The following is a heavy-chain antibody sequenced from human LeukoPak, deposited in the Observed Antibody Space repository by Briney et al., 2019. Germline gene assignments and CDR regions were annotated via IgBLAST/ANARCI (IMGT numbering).Heavy chain of an antibody. CDR1: GFTFSNYL. V-gene: IGHV3-7*01. D-gene: IGHD6-13*01. J-gene: IGHJ4*02. Sequence: GGSLRLSCAASGFTFSNYLMSWVRQAPGKGLEWVANIKEDGSAKWYVDSVRGRFTISRDNAKNSLYLQKDSLRAEDTAVYYCARDRESNWYPYLDAWGQGTLVTVSS. CDR3: ARDRESNWYPYLDA. CDR2: IKEDGSAK.